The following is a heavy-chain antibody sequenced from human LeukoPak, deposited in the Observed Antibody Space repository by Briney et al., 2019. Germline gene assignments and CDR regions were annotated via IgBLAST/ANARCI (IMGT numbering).Heavy chain of an antibody. Sequence: PGGSLRLSCAASGFSFSSFGMHWVRQAPGKGLEWVAVISYDGSSKYYADSVKGRFTISRDNSKNTLYLQMNSLGAEDTALYYCARLEDYDILTGFDYWGQGTLVTVSS. D-gene: IGHD3-9*01. J-gene: IGHJ4*02. V-gene: IGHV3-30*03. CDR1: GFSFSSFG. CDR2: ISYDGSSK. CDR3: ARLEDYDILTGFDY.